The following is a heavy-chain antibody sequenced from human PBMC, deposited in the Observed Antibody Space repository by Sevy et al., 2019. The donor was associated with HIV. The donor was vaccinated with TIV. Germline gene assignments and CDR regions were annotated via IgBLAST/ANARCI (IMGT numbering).Heavy chain of an antibody. CDR3: AIGVNVDGTGGWFDL. Sequence: GGSLRLSCAASDFTFSAYDMHWVRQATGEGLEWVSSIGTLGDTFCPASVEGRFLISRDNDKKSLYLQMNGLRVGDTAVYYCAIGVNVDGTGGWFDLWGQGTLVTVSS. CDR2: IGTLGDT. D-gene: IGHD1-1*01. V-gene: IGHV3-13*01. J-gene: IGHJ5*02. CDR1: DFTFSAYD.